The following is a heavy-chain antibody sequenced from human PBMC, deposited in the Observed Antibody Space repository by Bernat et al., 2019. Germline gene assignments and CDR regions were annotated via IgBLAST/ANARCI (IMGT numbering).Heavy chain of an antibody. Sequence: QVQLVESGGGVVKPGRSLRLSCAASGFTFSSYAMHWVRQAPGKGLEWVAVISYDGSNKYYADSVKGRFTISRDNSKNTLYLQMNSLRAEDTAVYYCAREYMITFGGVTYYFDYWGQGTLVTVSS. V-gene: IGHV3-30*01. CDR2: ISYDGSNK. D-gene: IGHD3-16*01. J-gene: IGHJ4*02. CDR3: AREYMITFGGVTYYFDY. CDR1: GFTFSSYA.